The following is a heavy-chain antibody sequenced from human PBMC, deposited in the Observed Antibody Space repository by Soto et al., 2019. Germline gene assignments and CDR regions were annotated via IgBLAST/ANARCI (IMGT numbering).Heavy chain of an antibody. Sequence: EVQLVECGGGLVKPGGSLRLSCAASGFTFSNAWMSWVRQAPGKGLEWVGRFKSKTDGGTTDYAAPVKGRFTISRDDSKNTLYLQKNSLKTEDTAVYYRTTDGPNIAARPRRYYYYGMDVWGQGTTVTVS. CDR3: TTDGPNIAARPRRYYYYGMDV. CDR2: FKSKTDGGTT. CDR1: GFTFSNAW. J-gene: IGHJ6*02. V-gene: IGHV3-15*01. D-gene: IGHD6-6*01.